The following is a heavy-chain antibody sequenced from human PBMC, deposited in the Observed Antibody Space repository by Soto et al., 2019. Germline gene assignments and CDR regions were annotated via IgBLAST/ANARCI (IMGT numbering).Heavy chain of an antibody. J-gene: IGHJ5*02. V-gene: IGHV1-18*01. CDR3: ARDQVAYCGGDCYSRP. D-gene: IGHD2-21*02. Sequence: ASVKVSCKASGYTFTSYGISWVRQAPGQGLEWMGWISAYNGNTNYAQKLQGRVTMTTDTSTSTAYMELRSLRSDDTAVYYCARDQVAYCGGDCYSRPWGQGTLVTVSS. CDR2: ISAYNGNT. CDR1: GYTFTSYG.